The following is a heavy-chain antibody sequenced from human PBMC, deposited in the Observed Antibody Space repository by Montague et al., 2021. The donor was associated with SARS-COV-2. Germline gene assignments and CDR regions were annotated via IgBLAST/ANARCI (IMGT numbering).Heavy chain of an antibody. CDR1: GGSFSGYY. CDR3: ARDAAVAGIDY. CDR2: INHSGST. V-gene: IGHV4-34*01. D-gene: IGHD6-19*01. Sequence: SETLSLTCAVYGGSFSGYYWSWIRQPPGKGLEWIREINHSGSTNYNPSLKSRVTISVDTSKNQFSLKLSSVTAADTAVYYCARDAAVAGIDYWGQGTLVTVSS. J-gene: IGHJ4*02.